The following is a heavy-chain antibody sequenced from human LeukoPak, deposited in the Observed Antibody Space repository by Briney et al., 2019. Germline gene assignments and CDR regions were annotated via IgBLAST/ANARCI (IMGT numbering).Heavy chain of an antibody. D-gene: IGHD1-1*01. CDR3: ARHETGPYFDY. Sequence: GESLKISCNVSGYSFTSYWIGWVRQMPGKGLECMGIIYPGDSDTRYSPSFQGQVTISADKSISTAYLQWSSLEASDTAMYYCARHETGPYFDYWGQGTLVTVSS. J-gene: IGHJ4*02. CDR2: IYPGDSDT. CDR1: GYSFTSYW. V-gene: IGHV5-51*01.